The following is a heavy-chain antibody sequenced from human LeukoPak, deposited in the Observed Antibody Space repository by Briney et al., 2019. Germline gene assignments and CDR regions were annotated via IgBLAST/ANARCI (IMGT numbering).Heavy chain of an antibody. CDR2: IYYSGST. CDR3: AREVVRGQAPDY. D-gene: IGHD3-10*01. CDR1: GGSINSHS. Sequence: PSETLSLTCTVSGGSINSHSWSWIRQPPGKGLEWIGYIYYSGSTNYNPSLKSRVTISVDTSKNQFSLKLSSVTAADTAVYYCAREVVRGQAPDYWGQGTLVTVSS. J-gene: IGHJ4*02. V-gene: IGHV4-59*11.